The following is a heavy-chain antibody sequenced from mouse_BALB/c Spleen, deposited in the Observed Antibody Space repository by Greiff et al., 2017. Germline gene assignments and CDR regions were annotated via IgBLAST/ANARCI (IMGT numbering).Heavy chain of an antibody. V-gene: IGHV5-6*01. CDR1: GFTFSSYG. J-gene: IGHJ2*01. Sequence: EVQLVESGGDLVKPGGSLKLSCAASGFTFSSYGMSWVRQTPDKRLEWVATISSGGSYTYYPDSVKGRFTISRDNAKNTLYLQMSSLKSEDTAMYYCARHDPSTVGDYWGQGTTLTVSS. D-gene: IGHD1-1*01. CDR3: ARHDPSTVGDY. CDR2: ISSGGSYT.